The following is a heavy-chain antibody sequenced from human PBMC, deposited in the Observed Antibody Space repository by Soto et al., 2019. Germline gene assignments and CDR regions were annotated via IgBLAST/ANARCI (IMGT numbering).Heavy chain of an antibody. D-gene: IGHD3-22*01. V-gene: IGHV3-23*01. CDR1: GFTFSSYA. CDR2: ISGSGGST. J-gene: IGHJ3*02. Sequence: PGGSLRLSCAASGFTFSSYAMSWVRQAPGEGLEWVSAISGSGGSTYYADSVKGRFTISRDNSKNTLYLQMNSLRAEDTAVYYCAKDIVWLLVNGAFDIWGQGTMVTVSS. CDR3: AKDIVWLLVNGAFDI.